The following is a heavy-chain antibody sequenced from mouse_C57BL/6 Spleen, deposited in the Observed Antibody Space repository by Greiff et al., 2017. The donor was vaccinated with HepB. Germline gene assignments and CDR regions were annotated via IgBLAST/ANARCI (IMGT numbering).Heavy chain of an antibody. V-gene: IGHV5-4*01. J-gene: IGHJ3*01. Sequence: EVQLVESGGGLVKPGGSLKLSCAASGFTFSSYAMSWVRQTPEKRLEWVATISDGGSYTYYPDNVKGRFTISRDNAKNNLYLQMSHLKSEDTAMYYWAREETTDAWFAYWGQGTLVTVSA. D-gene: IGHD1-1*01. CDR2: ISDGGSYT. CDR1: GFTFSSYA. CDR3: AREETTDAWFAY.